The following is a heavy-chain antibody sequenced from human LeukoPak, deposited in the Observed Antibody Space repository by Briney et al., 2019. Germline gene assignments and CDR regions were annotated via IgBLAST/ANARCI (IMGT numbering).Heavy chain of an antibody. CDR1: GFTFSSYS. D-gene: IGHD1-26*01. CDR2: IYSGGIT. V-gene: IGHV3-66*04. J-gene: IGHJ6*02. CDR3: ARHIISQAGATGYYYGMDV. Sequence: GGSLRLSCAASGFTFSSYSMNWVRQAPGKGLEWVSVIYSGGITYYADSVKGRFTISRDNSKNTLYLQMNSLRPEDTAVYYCARHIISQAGATGYYYGMDVWGQGTTVTVSS.